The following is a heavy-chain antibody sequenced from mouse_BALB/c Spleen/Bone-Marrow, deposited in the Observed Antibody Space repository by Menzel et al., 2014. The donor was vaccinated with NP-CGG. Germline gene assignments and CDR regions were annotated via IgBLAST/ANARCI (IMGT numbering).Heavy chain of an antibody. J-gene: IGHJ2*01. CDR1: GYAFSSYW. CDR3: ARSRGYYVDY. CDR2: IYPGDGDT. V-gene: IGHV1-80*01. Sequence: VKLQESGAELVRPGSSVKISCKASGYAFSSYWMNWVKQRPGQGLEWIGQIYPGDGDTNYNGKFKGKATLTADKSSGTAYMQLSSLTSEDSAVYFCARSRGYYVDYWGQGTTLTVSS.